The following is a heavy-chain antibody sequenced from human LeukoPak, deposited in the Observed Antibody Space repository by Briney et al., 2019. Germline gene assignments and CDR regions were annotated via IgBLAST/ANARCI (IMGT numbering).Heavy chain of an antibody. Sequence: PGGSLRLTCAASGFTFNNAWMSWVRQAPGKGLEWVGRIKSKTDGGTTDYAAPVKGRFTISRDDSKNTLYLQMNSLKTEDTALYYCTTDNNWNYSFDYWGQGTLVTVSS. CDR1: GFTFNNAW. CDR3: TTDNNWNYSFDY. CDR2: IKSKTDGGTT. V-gene: IGHV3-15*01. D-gene: IGHD1-7*01. J-gene: IGHJ4*02.